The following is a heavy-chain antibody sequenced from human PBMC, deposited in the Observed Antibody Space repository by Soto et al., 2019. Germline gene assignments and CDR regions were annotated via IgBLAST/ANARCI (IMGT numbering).Heavy chain of an antibody. Sequence: QVQLQQWGAGLLKPSETLSLTCAVYGGSFSGYYWSWIRQPPGKGLEWIGEINHSESTNYNPSLKSRVTMSVDTSKNQFSLKLRSVTAADTAMYYCARGGEYGEREIDYWGQGTLVTVSS. J-gene: IGHJ4*02. D-gene: IGHD4-17*01. CDR1: GGSFSGYY. CDR3: ARGGEYGEREIDY. CDR2: INHSEST. V-gene: IGHV4-34*01.